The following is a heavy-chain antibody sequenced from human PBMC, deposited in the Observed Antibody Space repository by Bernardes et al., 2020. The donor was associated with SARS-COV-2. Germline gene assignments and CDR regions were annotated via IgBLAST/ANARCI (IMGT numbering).Heavy chain of an antibody. J-gene: IGHJ6*02. V-gene: IGHV3-23*01. D-gene: IGHD6-19*01. CDR3: AKARDSSGGYLFYYYYGMDV. CDR1: GFTFSSYA. Sequence: GGSLRLSCAASGFTFSSYAMSWVRQAPGKGLEWVSAISGSGGSTYYADSVKGRFTISRDNSKNTLYLQMNSLRAEDTAVYYCAKARDSSGGYLFYYYYGMDVCCQETTVTVSS. CDR2: ISGSGGST.